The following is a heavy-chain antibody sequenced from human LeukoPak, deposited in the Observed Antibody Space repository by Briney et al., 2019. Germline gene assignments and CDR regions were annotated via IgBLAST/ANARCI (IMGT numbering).Heavy chain of an antibody. CDR2: ISSSGTTI. D-gene: IGHD1-26*01. CDR3: ARDWSGSRDY. J-gene: IGHJ4*02. V-gene: IGHV3-11*01. CDR1: GFTFSDYY. Sequence: PGGSLRLPCAASGFTFSDYYMTWIRQTPGKGLEWISYISSSGTTIYYADSVKGRFTISRDNAKDSLYLQMDSLRAEDTAVYYCARDWSGSRDYWGQGTLVTVSS.